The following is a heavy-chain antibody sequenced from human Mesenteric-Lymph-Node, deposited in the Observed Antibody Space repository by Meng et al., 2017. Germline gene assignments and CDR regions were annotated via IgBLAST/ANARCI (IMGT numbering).Heavy chain of an antibody. J-gene: IGHJ4*02. Sequence: QVHSQPSGPGLVKPSQTLSLTCAISGDSVSTNSAAWNWIRQSPSGGLEWLGRTYYKSKWYNDYAESVKSRITINPDTSKNQFSLQLNSVTPEDTVVYYCARDPAAFDFWGQGILVTVSS. V-gene: IGHV6-1*01. D-gene: IGHD6-25*01. CDR3: ARDPAAFDF. CDR1: GDSVSTNSAA. CDR2: TYYKSKWYN.